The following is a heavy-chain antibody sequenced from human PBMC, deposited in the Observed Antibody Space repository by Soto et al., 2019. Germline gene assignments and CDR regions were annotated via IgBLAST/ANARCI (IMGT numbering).Heavy chain of an antibody. J-gene: IGHJ4*02. D-gene: IGHD2-21*01. Sequence: DVKLVESGGGWVQPGRSLRLSCAASGFSFDDYAMHWVRQLPGKGLEWVAGIGWRSFTLGYANSVKGRFTISRDNAQNFLYLQMDDLMAEDSALYFCAKDRLASSRGRFDVWGQGTLVTVSS. CDR1: GFSFDDYA. CDR3: AKDRLASSRGRFDV. CDR2: IGWRSFTL. V-gene: IGHV3-9*01.